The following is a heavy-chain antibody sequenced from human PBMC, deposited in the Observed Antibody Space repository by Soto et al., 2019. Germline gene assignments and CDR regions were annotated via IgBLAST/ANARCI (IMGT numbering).Heavy chain of an antibody. V-gene: IGHV3-11*01. Sequence: QVQLVESGGGLVKPGGSLRLSCAASGFTFSDYYMSWIRQAPGKGLEWVSYISSSGSTIYYADSVKGRFTISRDNAKNSLYPQKNSLRAEDTAVDYCAGVSSSSNWPNYAFDIWGQGTMVTVSS. CDR1: GFTFSDYY. D-gene: IGHD6-13*01. CDR2: ISSSGSTI. J-gene: IGHJ3*02. CDR3: AGVSSSSNWPNYAFDI.